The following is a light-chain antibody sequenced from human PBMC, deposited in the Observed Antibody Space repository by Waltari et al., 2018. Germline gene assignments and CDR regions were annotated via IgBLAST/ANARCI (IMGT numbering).Light chain of an antibody. CDR1: SSDVGRYNY. Sequence: QSALTQPRSVSGSPGQSVTISCAGTSSDVGRYNYVSWYQQHPGKAPKLMIYDVSNRPPGVPDRFSGSKSGNTASLTISGLQAEDEADYYCCSYAGSYSRVFGGGTQLTVL. CDR3: CSYAGSYSRV. V-gene: IGLV2-11*01. CDR2: DVS. J-gene: IGLJ3*02.